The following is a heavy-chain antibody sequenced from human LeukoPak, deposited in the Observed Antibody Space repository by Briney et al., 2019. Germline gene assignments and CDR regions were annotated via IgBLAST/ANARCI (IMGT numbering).Heavy chain of an antibody. CDR3: AREASGDYFDY. J-gene: IGHJ4*02. V-gene: IGHV1-46*01. CDR1: GYTFSSYY. CDR2: INPTDDSK. Sequence: ASVKLSCKASGYTFSSYYMHWVRQAPGQGLEWVGLINPTDDSKNCAQRFRARVTMTRDASTSTVYMDLNSLTSEDTAVYYCAREASGDYFDYWGQGTLV. D-gene: IGHD2-21*01.